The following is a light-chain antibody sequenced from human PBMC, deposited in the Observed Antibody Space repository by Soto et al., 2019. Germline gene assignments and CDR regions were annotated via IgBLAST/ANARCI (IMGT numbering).Light chain of an antibody. CDR2: DTS. CDR3: LFSYNGARP. J-gene: IGLJ2*01. V-gene: IGLV7-46*01. Sequence: QAVVTQEPSLTVSPGGTVTLTCGSSTGAVTSGHYSYWFQQKPGQAPRTLIFDTSKKHCWTPARLSGSLLGGKAALTLSGAQCEDVAEYYCLFSYNGARPFGGGTKLTVL. CDR1: TGAVTSGHY.